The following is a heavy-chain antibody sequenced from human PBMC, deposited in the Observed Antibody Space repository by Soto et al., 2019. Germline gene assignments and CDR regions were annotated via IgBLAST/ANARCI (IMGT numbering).Heavy chain of an antibody. Sequence: DVQLVESGGGLVQPGGSLRLSCAASGFTFSNYWRHWVRLTTEKGLVWVSRVNGDGSITSYADSVKGRFTISRDNAKNTLYLQMNSLRAEDTALYLCARVSQGSYCSGGICYSDYWAQGTLATVSS. V-gene: IGHV3-74*01. J-gene: IGHJ4*02. CDR3: ARVSQGSYCSGGICYSDY. CDR2: VNGDGSIT. D-gene: IGHD2-15*01. CDR1: GFTFSNYW.